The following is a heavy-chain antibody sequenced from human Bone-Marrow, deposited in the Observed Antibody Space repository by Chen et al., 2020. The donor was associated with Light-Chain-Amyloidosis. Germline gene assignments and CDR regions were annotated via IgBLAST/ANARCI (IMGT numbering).Heavy chain of an antibody. CDR3: ATPWSSGAAFDY. D-gene: IGHD1-26*01. V-gene: IGHV1-24*01. CDR1: GSSLTEVS. J-gene: IGHJ4*02. Sequence: QVQLEQSGAEVKKPGASVKVSCKVSGSSLTEVSMHWVRQGPGKGLEWMGSFDPEDGERIYAQKFQGRVTMTEDTSTDTAYMELSSLRSEDTAVYYCATPWSSGAAFDYWGQGTLVTVSS. CDR2: FDPEDGER.